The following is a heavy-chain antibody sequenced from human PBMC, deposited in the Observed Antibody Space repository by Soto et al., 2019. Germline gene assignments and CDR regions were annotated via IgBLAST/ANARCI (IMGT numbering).Heavy chain of an antibody. CDR2: IYYSGST. V-gene: IGHV4-59*01. J-gene: IGHJ4*02. CDR1: GGSISSYY. Sequence: PSETLSLTCTVSGGSISSYYWSWIRQPPGKGLEWIGNIYYSGSTNYNPSLKSRVTISVDTSKNQFSLKLSSVTAADTAVYYCARVGYYDNSGYYSPFDYWGQGTLVNVS. CDR3: ARVGYYDNSGYYSPFDY. D-gene: IGHD3-22*01.